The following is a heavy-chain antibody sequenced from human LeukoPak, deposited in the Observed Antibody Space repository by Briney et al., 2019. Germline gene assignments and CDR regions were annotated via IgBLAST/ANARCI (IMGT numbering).Heavy chain of an antibody. J-gene: IGHJ4*02. V-gene: IGHV1-2*02. D-gene: IGHD3-22*01. CDR1: GYTFSDYY. CDR2: INPNSGDI. Sequence: ASVKVSCKASGYTFSDYYMHWVRQAPGQGLEWMGWINPNSGDINYAQKFQGRVTMTRDTSISTAYMELSRLRSDDTAVYYCARVGHYYDSSGYSFFDYWGQGTLVTVSS. CDR3: ARVGHYYDSSGYSFFDY.